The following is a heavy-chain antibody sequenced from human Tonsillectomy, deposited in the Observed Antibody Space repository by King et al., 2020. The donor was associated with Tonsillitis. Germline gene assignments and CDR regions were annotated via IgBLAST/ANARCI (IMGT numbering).Heavy chain of an antibody. J-gene: IGHJ4*02. Sequence: EQLVQSGAEVKKPGASVKVSCKASGYTFTGYYMHWVRQAPGQGLEWMGWINPDSGGTDYAQKFQVRVTMTRATSFSTAYMELSRLRSDDTAVYYCARVEWLVISPSFDYWGQGTLVTVSS. CDR2: INPDSGGT. D-gene: IGHD6-19*01. V-gene: IGHV1-2*02. CDR3: ARVEWLVISPSFDY. CDR1: GYTFTGYY.